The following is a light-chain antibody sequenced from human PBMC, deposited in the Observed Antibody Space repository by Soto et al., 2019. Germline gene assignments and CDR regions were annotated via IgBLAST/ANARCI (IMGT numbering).Light chain of an antibody. CDR2: GAS. CDR1: QSLTNPY. V-gene: IGKV3-20*01. Sequence: EIVLTQSPGTLSLSPGDRATLFCRARQSLTNPYIAWYQQKPGQAPRLLISGASNRATGTPDRFRGSGSGTDFTLTITRLEPEDFAVYYCHQYGSAPWTFGQGTKVDIK. J-gene: IGKJ1*01. CDR3: HQYGSAPWT.